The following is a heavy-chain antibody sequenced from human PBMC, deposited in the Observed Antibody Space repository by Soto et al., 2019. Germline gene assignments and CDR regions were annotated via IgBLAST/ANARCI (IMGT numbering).Heavy chain of an antibody. CDR1: RFSFSSYE. CDR3: ARGGGYCTPTSCAIDS. J-gene: IGHJ4*02. D-gene: IGHD2-8*01. CDR2: VSLTGDRT. V-gene: IGHV3-23*01. Sequence: EVQLLESGGGLVQPGGSLRLSCVASRFSFSSYEMSWVRQAAGKGLEWVSRVSLTGDRTNYAGSVKGRFTVSRDNFKNTLYLAMHSLRPEDTAIYYCARGGGYCTPTSCAIDSWGRGTPVTVSS.